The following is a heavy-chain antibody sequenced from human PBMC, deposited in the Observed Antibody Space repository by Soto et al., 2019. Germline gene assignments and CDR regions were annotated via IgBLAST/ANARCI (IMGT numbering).Heavy chain of an antibody. CDR2: IWQEGNAK. Sequence: WGSMRLSCAASGCIFGGHWMTWVRRTPGKGLEWVANIWQEGNAKHYADSVRGRFTISRDNAKNSLYLQMNSLRVDDTAVYYCARDPIGGAFDVWGQGTLVTVSS. CDR1: GCIFGGHW. CDR3: ARDPIGGAFDV. J-gene: IGHJ3*01. D-gene: IGHD3-16*01. V-gene: IGHV3-7*05.